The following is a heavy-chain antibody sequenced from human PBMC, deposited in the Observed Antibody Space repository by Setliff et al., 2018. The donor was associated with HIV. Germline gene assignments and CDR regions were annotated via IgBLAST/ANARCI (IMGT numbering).Heavy chain of an antibody. J-gene: IGHJ4*02. CDR2: INPNSGGT. V-gene: IGHV1-2*02. D-gene: IGHD3-3*01. Sequence: ASVKVSCKAFAYTFTAYYLHWVRQAPGQGLEWMGWINPNSGGTNYAQKFQGRVTMTRDTSISTAYMELSSLRYDDTAVYYCARGRDFWSGYYDFDSWGQGTLVTVSS. CDR3: ARGRDFWSGYYDFDS. CDR1: AYTFTAYY.